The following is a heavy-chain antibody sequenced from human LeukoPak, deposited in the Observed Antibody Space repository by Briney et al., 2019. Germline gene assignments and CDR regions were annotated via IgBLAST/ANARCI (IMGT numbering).Heavy chain of an antibody. J-gene: IGHJ4*02. V-gene: IGHV4-30-2*01. D-gene: IGHD6-6*01. Sequence: PSQTLSLTCTVSTGAMSRGAYYWSWIRQPPGQGLEWIGYIYRSGDTYYTPSLESRVTISLDRSVNQFSLRLTSVTAADTAVYYCASGLSGQLGIWGQGTLVTVSS. CDR1: TGAMSRGAYY. CDR2: IYRSGDT. CDR3: ASGLSGQLGI.